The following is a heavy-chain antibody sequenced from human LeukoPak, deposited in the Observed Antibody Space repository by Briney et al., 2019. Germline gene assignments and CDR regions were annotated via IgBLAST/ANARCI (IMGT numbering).Heavy chain of an antibody. CDR3: ARSIAARPEPNY. D-gene: IGHD6-6*01. CDR2: IYHSGST. J-gene: IGHJ4*02. V-gene: IGHV4-4*02. Sequence: SGTLSLTCAVSGGSISSSNWWSWVRQPPGKGLEWIGEIYHSGSTNYNPSLKSRVTISVDTSKNQFSLKLSSVTAADTAVYYCARSIAARPEPNYWGQGTLVTVSS. CDR1: GGSISSSNW.